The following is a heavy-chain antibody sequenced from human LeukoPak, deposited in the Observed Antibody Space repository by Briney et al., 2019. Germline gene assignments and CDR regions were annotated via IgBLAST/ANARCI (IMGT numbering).Heavy chain of an antibody. Sequence: TGGSLRLSCVGSGFTFRSHAMSWVRQATEKGLEFVSGIYENGGTAYYADSVKGRFSISRDNSKNTPYLQMDSLRAEDTAVYYCARGGGYYAIDYWGQGTLVTVSS. V-gene: IGHV3-23*01. CDR2: IYENGGTA. CDR1: GFTFRSHA. J-gene: IGHJ4*02. D-gene: IGHD1-26*01. CDR3: ARGGGYYAIDY.